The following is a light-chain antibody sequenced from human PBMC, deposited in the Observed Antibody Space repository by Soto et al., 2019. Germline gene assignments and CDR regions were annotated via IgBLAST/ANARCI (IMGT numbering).Light chain of an antibody. V-gene: IGLV2-11*01. CDR1: SSDVGGYNY. CDR3: CSYAGSYTYV. J-gene: IGLJ1*01. CDR2: DVS. Sequence: QSVLTQPRSVSGSPGQSVTISCTGTSSDVGGYNYVSWYQQHPGKAPKLMIFDVSKRPSGVPDRFSGSKSANTASLTISGLQAEDEAVYYCCSYAGSYTYVFGTGTKVTVL.